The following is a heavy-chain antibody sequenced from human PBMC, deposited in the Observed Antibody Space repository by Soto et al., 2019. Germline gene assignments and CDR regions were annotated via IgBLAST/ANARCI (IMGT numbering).Heavy chain of an antibody. CDR2: IGGSGIIT. D-gene: IGHD6-25*01. V-gene: IGHV3-23*01. CDR3: AKWNSERGIAAAGPPEY. CDR1: GFTFSSYA. J-gene: IGHJ4*02. Sequence: GGSLRLSCATSGFTFSSYAMSWVRQAPGKGLEWVSSIGGSGIITYYADSVRGRFTISRDNSKNTLYLQMSSLRAEDTAVYHCAKWNSERGIAAAGPPEYWGQGTLVTVSS.